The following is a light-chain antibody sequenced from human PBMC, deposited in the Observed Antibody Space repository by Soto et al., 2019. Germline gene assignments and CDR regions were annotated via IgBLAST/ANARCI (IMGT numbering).Light chain of an antibody. V-gene: IGLV2-14*01. Sequence: QSVLTPPSSLSGSPGQSITISCPGTSSDVGGYNYVSWYQQHPGKAPKLMIYDVSNRPSGVSNRFSGSKSGNTASLTISGLQAEDEADYYCSSYTSSSTLDVFGTGTKVTVL. CDR1: SSDVGGYNY. CDR3: SSYTSSSTLDV. CDR2: DVS. J-gene: IGLJ1*01.